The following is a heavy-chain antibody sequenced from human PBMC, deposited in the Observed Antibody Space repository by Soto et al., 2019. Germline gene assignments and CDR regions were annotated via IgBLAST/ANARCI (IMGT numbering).Heavy chain of an antibody. D-gene: IGHD7-27*01. Sequence: QVQLVESGGGVVQPGRSLRLSCAAPGFTFSSYAMHWVRQAPGKGLEWVAVISYDGSNKYYADSVKGRFTISRDNSKSTLYLQMNSLRAEDTAVYYCARVSRPYVLGICGHYWGQGTLVTVSS. J-gene: IGHJ4*02. CDR2: ISYDGSNK. V-gene: IGHV3-30-3*01. CDR1: GFTFSSYA. CDR3: ARVSRPYVLGICGHY.